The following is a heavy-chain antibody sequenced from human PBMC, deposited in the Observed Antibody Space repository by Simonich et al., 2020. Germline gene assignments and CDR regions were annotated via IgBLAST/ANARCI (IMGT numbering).Heavy chain of an antibody. CDR3: ARGGLADRRIVYYYYMDV. D-gene: IGHD2-15*01. CDR2: TIPILGIA. J-gene: IGHJ6*03. CDR1: GGTFSSYA. Sequence: QVQLVQSGAEVKKPGSSVKVSCKASGGTFSSYAISWVRQAPGQGLEWMVRTIPILGIANYTQKFQGIVTITADKATSTAYMELSSLRSEDTAVYYCARGGLADRRIVYYYYMDVWGKGTTVTVSS. V-gene: IGHV1-69*09.